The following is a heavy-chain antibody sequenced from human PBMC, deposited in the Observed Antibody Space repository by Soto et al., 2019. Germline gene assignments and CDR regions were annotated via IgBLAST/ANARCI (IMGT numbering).Heavy chain of an antibody. CDR1: GGSISSYY. Sequence: SETLSLTCTVSGGSISSYYWSWIRQPPGKGLEWIGYIYYSGSTSYNPSLKSRVTISVDTSKNQFSLKLSSVTAADTAVYYCARGVVVPAALEYYFDYWGQGTLVTVSS. V-gene: IGHV4-59*08. CDR3: ARGVVVPAALEYYFDY. D-gene: IGHD2-2*01. J-gene: IGHJ4*02. CDR2: IYYSGST.